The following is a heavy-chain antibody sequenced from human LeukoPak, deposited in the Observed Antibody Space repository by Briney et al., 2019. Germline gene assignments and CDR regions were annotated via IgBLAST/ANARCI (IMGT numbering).Heavy chain of an antibody. CDR1: GYGFNTYY. D-gene: IGHD2-21*02. CDR3: ARRLYCGGDCGYYFDY. CDR2: IYPSDSDT. J-gene: IGHJ4*02. Sequence: GASLKISCTGSGYGFNTYYIAWVRQMPGKGLEWMGIIYPSDSDTIYNPSFQGQVTISADKSISTAYLQWSSLKASDTAVYYCARRLYCGGDCGYYFDYWGQGTRVTVSS. V-gene: IGHV5-51*01.